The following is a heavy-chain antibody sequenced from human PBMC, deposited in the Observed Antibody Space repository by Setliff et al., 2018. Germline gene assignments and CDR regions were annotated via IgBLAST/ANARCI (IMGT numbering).Heavy chain of an antibody. CDR2: IKEDGSEK. CDR1: GFTFGRYW. D-gene: IGHD1-26*01. CDR3: AREVVGAPSAFDI. V-gene: IGHV3-7*01. Sequence: LRLSCVASGFTFGRYWMSWVRQAPGKGLEWVANIKEDGSEKYYGESVKGRFTMSRDNAKNSLYLQMNSLRAEDTAVYYCAREVVGAPSAFDIWGQGTMVTVSS. J-gene: IGHJ3*02.